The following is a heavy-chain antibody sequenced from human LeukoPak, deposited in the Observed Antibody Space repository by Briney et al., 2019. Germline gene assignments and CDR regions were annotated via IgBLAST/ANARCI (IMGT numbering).Heavy chain of an antibody. J-gene: IGHJ5*02. CDR1: GGSFSGYY. Sequence: SETLSLTCAVYGGSFSGYYWSWIRQPPGKGLEWIGEINHSGSTNYNPSLKSRATISVDTSKNQFSLKLSSVTAADTAVYYCARGLGFGEFSRWFDPWGQGTLVTVSS. V-gene: IGHV4-34*01. CDR2: INHSGST. D-gene: IGHD3-10*01. CDR3: ARGLGFGEFSRWFDP.